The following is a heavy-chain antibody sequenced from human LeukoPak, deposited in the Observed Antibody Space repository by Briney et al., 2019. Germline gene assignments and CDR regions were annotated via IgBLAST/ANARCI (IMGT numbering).Heavy chain of an antibody. CDR1: GVSISSYY. J-gene: IGHJ4*02. CDR2: ISYTGST. CDR3: ARSGPRRGGYNADY. Sequence: SSETLSLTCTVSGVSISSYYWTWIRQRPGKGLEWIGYISYTGSTYYNPSLNSRVTLSIDTSKNQFSLKLSSVTPADTAVYYCARSGPRRGGYNADYWGQGTLVTVSS. V-gene: IGHV4-59*01. D-gene: IGHD5-24*01.